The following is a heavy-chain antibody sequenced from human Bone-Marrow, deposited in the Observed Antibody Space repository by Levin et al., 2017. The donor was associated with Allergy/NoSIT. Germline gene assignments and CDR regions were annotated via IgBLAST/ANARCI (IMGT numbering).Heavy chain of an antibody. V-gene: IGHV3-7*01. CDR2: INQDGSEK. Sequence: PGGSLRLSCVVSRFTFSNYWMNWVRQAPGKGLEGVGNINQDGSEKHYVDSVQGRFTIFRDNAKNSLYLQRNSLRAEDTAVYYCGSGGSCYSPPCWDYGTDVWGQGTTVTVSS. J-gene: IGHJ6*02. CDR1: RFTFSNYW. D-gene: IGHD2-15*01. CDR3: GSGGSCYSPPCWDYGTDV.